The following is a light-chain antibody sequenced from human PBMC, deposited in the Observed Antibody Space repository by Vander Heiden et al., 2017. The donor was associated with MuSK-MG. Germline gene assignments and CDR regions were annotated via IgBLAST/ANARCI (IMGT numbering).Light chain of an antibody. CDR2: STS. CDR3: QQEGSTPLT. J-gene: IGKJ4*01. Sequence: EIVLTQSPGTLSLSPGERATLSCRASQSVRSSQLAWYQQKPGQAPRLVTYSTSSRATDFPDRFSGSGSGRDFTLTINILEPEDFAVYYCQQEGSTPLTFGGGTTVEIK. CDR1: QSVRSSQ. V-gene: IGKV3-20*01.